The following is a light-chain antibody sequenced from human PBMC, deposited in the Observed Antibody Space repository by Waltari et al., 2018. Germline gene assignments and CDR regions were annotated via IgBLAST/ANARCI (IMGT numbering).Light chain of an antibody. CDR3: GTWDSSLSAGPRV. Sequence: QSVLTQPPSVSAAPGQKVTISCSGSSSNIGNNYVSWYQQLPGTAPKLLIYENNERPSVIPHRFSGSKSGTSATLGITGLQTGDEADYFCGTWDSSLSAGPRVFGGGTKLTVL. CDR1: SSNIGNNY. J-gene: IGLJ3*02. V-gene: IGLV1-51*02. CDR2: ENN.